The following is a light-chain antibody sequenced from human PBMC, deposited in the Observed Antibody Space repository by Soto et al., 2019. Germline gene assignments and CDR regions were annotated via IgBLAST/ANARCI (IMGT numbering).Light chain of an antibody. CDR3: CSYAGSYSLYV. Sequence: QSALTQPRSVSGSPGQSVTISCTGTSSDVGGYNYVSWYQQHPGKVPKLMIYGVIHRPSGVPDRFSGSKSGNTASLTISGLQAEDEADYYCCSYAGSYSLYVFGTGTKVTDL. J-gene: IGLJ1*01. CDR1: SSDVGGYNY. CDR2: GVI. V-gene: IGLV2-11*01.